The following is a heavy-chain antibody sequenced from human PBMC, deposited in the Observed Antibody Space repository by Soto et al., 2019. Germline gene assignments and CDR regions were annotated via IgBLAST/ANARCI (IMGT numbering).Heavy chain of an antibody. CDR2: ISGSGGST. CDR1: GFTFSSYA. CDR3: AKASGWFGEFDY. D-gene: IGHD3-10*01. V-gene: IGHV3-23*01. J-gene: IGHJ4*02. Sequence: ESGGGLVQPGGSLRLSCAASGFTFSSYAMSWVRQAPRKGLEWVSAISGSGGSTYYADSVKGRFTISRDNSKNTLYLQMNSLRAEDTAVYYCAKASGWFGEFDYWGQGTLVTVSS.